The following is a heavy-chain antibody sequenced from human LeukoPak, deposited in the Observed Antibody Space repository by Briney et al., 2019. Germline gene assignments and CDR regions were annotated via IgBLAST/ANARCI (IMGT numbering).Heavy chain of an antibody. J-gene: IGHJ6*02. V-gene: IGHV1-8*01. CDR1: GYTFTSYD. D-gene: IGHD6-13*01. CDR2: MNPNSGNT. Sequence: ASVKVSCKASGYTFTSYDINWVRQATGQGLEWMGWMNPNSGNTGYAQKFQGRVTMTRDTSISTAYMELSRLRSDDTAVYYCAVAAAGRNYYYYYYGMDVWGQGTTVTVSS. CDR3: AVAAAGRNYYYYYYGMDV.